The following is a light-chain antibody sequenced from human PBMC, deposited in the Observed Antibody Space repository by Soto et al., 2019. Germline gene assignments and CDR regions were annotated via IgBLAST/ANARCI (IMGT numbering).Light chain of an antibody. CDR1: QSVSSSY. V-gene: IGKV3-20*01. J-gene: IGKJ1*01. CDR3: QQYGSSPVT. Sequence: EIVLTQSPGTLSLPPGERATLSCRASQSVSSSYLAWYQQKPGQAPRLLIYGASSRATGIPDRFSGSGSGTDFTLTISRLEPEDFAVYSCQQYGSSPVTFGQGTKVEIK. CDR2: GAS.